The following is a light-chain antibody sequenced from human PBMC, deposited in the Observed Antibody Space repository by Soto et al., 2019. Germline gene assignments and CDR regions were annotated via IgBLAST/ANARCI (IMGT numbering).Light chain of an antibody. CDR3: QQSYSTPRT. CDR1: QSISSY. J-gene: IGKJ1*01. V-gene: IGKV1-39*01. Sequence: DIQMTQSPSSLSASVGDRVTITCRASQSISSYLNWYQQKPGKAPKLLMYAASSLQSGVPSRFSGSGYGTDFSLTISSLQPEDFATYYCQQSYSTPRTFGQGTKVEI. CDR2: AAS.